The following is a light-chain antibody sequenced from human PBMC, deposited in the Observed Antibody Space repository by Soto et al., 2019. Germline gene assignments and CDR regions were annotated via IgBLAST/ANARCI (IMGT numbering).Light chain of an antibody. CDR3: QHYGASPKYT. Sequence: EIVLTQSPGTLSLSPGQRATLSCRASQSVSSSSLAWYQQGPGQAPRLLIYGASRRATGIPDRFSGSGSGTDFTLTISRLEPEDFAVYYCQHYGASPKYTFGQGTKVDIK. J-gene: IGKJ2*01. CDR2: GAS. CDR1: QSVSSSS. V-gene: IGKV3-20*01.